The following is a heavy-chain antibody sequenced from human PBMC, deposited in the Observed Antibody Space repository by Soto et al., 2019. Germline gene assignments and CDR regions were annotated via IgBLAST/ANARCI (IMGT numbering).Heavy chain of an antibody. CDR1: GGSFSGYY. D-gene: IGHD1-7*01. V-gene: IGHV4-34*01. CDR3: ARVRGHVGDNWNYFHDAFDS. J-gene: IGHJ3*02. CDR2: INHSGST. Sequence: SETLSLTCAVYGGSFSGYYWSWIRQPPGKGLEWIGEINHSGSTNYNPSLKSRVTISVDTSKNQFSLKLSSVTAADTAVYYCARVRGHVGDNWNYFHDAFDSWGQGTMVNVAS.